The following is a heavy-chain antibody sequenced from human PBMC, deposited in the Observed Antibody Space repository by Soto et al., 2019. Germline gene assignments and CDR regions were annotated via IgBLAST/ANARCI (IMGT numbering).Heavy chain of an antibody. J-gene: IGHJ6*02. D-gene: IGHD2-15*01. CDR1: GGTFSSYA. CDR2: IIPIFGTA. CDR3: ARSQGGSSSLDIYYYYYYGMDV. Sequence: QVQLVQSGAEVKKPGSSVKVSCKAPGGTFSSYAISWVRQAPGQGLEWMGGIIPIFGTAKYAQKLQGRVTITADEYTSTGYMELSSLRSEDTAVYYCARSQGGSSSLDIYYYYYYGMDVWGQGTTVTVSS. V-gene: IGHV1-69*01.